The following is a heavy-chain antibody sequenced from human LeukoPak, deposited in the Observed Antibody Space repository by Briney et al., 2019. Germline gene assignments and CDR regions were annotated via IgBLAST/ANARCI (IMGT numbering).Heavy chain of an antibody. CDR3: AKTPVYDYVWGSYRYPTAGFDY. V-gene: IGHV3-23*01. Sequence: PGGSLRLSCAASGFTFSSYAMSWVRQAPGKGLEWVSAISGSGGSTYYGDSVKGRFTISRDNSKNTLYLQMNSLRAEDTAVYYCAKTPVYDYVWGSYRYPTAGFDYWGQGTLVTVSS. D-gene: IGHD3-16*02. J-gene: IGHJ4*02. CDR1: GFTFSSYA. CDR2: ISGSGGST.